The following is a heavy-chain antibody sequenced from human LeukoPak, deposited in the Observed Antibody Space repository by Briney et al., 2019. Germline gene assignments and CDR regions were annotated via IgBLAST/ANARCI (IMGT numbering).Heavy chain of an antibody. V-gene: IGHV4-59*01. J-gene: IGHJ4*02. CDR3: ARARYGSGSYAFDY. D-gene: IGHD3-10*01. CDR1: GGSISSYY. CDR2: IYYGGST. Sequence: PSETLSLTCTVSGGSISSYYWSWIRQPPGKGLEWIGYIYYGGSTNYNPSLKSRVTISVDTSKNQFSLKLSSVTAADTAVYYCARARYGSGSYAFDYWGQGTLLTVSS.